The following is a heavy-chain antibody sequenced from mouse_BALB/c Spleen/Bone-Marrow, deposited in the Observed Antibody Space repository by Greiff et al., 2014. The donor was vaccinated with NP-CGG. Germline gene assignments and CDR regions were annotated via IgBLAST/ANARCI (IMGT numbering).Heavy chain of an antibody. J-gene: IGHJ1*01. CDR1: GFTFTDYY. D-gene: IGHD2-1*01. V-gene: IGHV7-3*02. CDR2: IRNKANGYTT. CDR3: ARDKNYGSYWYFDV. Sequence: DVKLVESGGGSVQPGGSLRLSCATSGFTFTDYYMSWVRQPPGKALEWLGFIRNKANGYTTEYSASVKGRFTISRDNSQSILYLQMNTLRAEDSATYYCARDKNYGSYWYFDVWGAGTTVTVSS.